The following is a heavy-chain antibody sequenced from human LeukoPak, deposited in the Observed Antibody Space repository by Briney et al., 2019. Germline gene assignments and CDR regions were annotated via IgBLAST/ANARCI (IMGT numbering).Heavy chain of an antibody. J-gene: IGHJ3*02. CDR2: ISSSGSTI. V-gene: IGHV3-11*04. CDR1: GFTFSDYY. CDR3: ARVYGDDAFDI. D-gene: IGHD4-17*01. Sequence: GGSLRLSCAASGFTFSDYYMSWIRQAPGKGLEWVSYISSSGSTIYYADSVKGRFTISRDNSKNTLYLQMNSLRAEDTAVYYCARVYGDDAFDIWGQGTMVTVSS.